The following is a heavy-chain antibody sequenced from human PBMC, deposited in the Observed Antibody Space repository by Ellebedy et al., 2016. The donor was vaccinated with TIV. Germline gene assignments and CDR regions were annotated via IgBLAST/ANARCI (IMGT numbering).Heavy chain of an antibody. CDR3: ARDEYYGSGTYYKEEMSNWFDP. CDR2: ISFDGSHE. V-gene: IGHV3-30*03. D-gene: IGHD3-10*01. J-gene: IGHJ5*02. CDR1: GFRLTDYG. Sequence: GGSLRLSCAVSGFRLTDYGMHWVRQAPGKGLEWMAVISFDGSHEYYADSVKGRFTISRDNSKNTLYLQMNSLRAEDTAVFYCARDEYYGSGTYYKEEMSNWFDPWGPGTLVTVSS.